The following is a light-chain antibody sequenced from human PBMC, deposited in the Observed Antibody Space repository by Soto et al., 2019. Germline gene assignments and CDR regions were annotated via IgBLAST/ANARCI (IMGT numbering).Light chain of an antibody. CDR3: LQDYNYPWT. V-gene: IGKV1-6*01. CDR2: AAS. Sequence: IQMTQSPSSLSASVGDRVTITCRASQDIRHDLGWYQERPGQAPKLLIYAASNLQTGVPSRFSGSGSGTDFTLTISSLQPEDFATYYCLQDYNYPWTFGQGTKVEI. CDR1: QDIRHD. J-gene: IGKJ1*01.